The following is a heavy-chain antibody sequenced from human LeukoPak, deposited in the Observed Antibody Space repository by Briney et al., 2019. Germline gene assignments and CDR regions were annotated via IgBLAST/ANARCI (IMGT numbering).Heavy chain of an antibody. J-gene: IGHJ3*02. Sequence: PSETLSLTCTVSGGSISSGGYYWSWIRQHPGKGLEWIGYIYYSGSTYYNPSLESRVTISVDTSKNQFSLKLSSVTAADTAVYYCARDSSNVWGSYRHDAFDIWGQGTMVTVSS. CDR1: GGSISSGGYY. CDR2: IYYSGST. V-gene: IGHV4-31*03. CDR3: ARDSSNVWGSYRHDAFDI. D-gene: IGHD3-16*02.